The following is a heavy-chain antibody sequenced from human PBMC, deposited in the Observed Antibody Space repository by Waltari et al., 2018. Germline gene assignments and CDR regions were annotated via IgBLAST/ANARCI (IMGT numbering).Heavy chain of an antibody. CDR2: INHSGST. Sequence: QVQLQQWGAGLLKPSETLSLTCAVYGGSFSGYYWSWIRQPPGKGLEWCGEINHSGSTNYNPSLKSRVTISVDTSKNQFSLKLSSVTAADTAVYYCARAVIAAPPGWFDPWGQGTLVTVSS. CDR1: GGSFSGYY. J-gene: IGHJ5*02. CDR3: ARAVIAAPPGWFDP. V-gene: IGHV4-34*01. D-gene: IGHD6-6*01.